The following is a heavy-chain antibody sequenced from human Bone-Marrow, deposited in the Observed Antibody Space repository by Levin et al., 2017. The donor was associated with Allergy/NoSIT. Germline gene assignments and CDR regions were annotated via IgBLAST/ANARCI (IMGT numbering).Heavy chain of an antibody. CDR3: AKDQVSAIGGGVDY. Sequence: LSLTCAASGFAVDTSAMSWVRQAPGKGLEWVSSLSGSGGDTYYTDSVKGRFTISRDNSKNTLYLQMNTLRVEDTAVYYCAKDQVSAIGGGVDYWGQGTLVTVSS. CDR1: GFAVDTSA. D-gene: IGHD3-16*01. V-gene: IGHV3-23*01. CDR2: LSGSGGDT. J-gene: IGHJ4*02.